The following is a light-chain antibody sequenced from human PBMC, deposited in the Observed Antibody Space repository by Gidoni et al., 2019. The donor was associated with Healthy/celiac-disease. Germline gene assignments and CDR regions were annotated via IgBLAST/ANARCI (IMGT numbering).Light chain of an antibody. CDR2: QDR. V-gene: IGLV3-1*01. CDR3: QAWSSSIVV. CDR1: KLGDKY. Sequence: SYELTQPPSVSVSPGQTASITCSGDKLGDKYACWYQQKQGQSPVLVIYQDRKRPSGFPERFSGSNSGNTATLPISVTQAMDEADYYCQAWSSSIVVFGGGTKLPV. J-gene: IGLJ2*01.